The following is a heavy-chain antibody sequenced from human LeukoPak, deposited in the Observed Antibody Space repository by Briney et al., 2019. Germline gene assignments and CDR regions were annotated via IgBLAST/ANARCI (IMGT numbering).Heavy chain of an antibody. V-gene: IGHV1-18*04. Sequence: GASVKVSCKASGYTFSIYGISWVRQAPGQGLEWMGWISAYSGNTNYAQNFQGRVSMTTDTSTSTAYMELRSLRYDDTAVYYCARDCSGATCSLDHWGQGTLVTVPS. D-gene: IGHD2-15*01. CDR2: ISAYSGNT. J-gene: IGHJ4*02. CDR1: GYTFSIYG. CDR3: ARDCSGATCSLDH.